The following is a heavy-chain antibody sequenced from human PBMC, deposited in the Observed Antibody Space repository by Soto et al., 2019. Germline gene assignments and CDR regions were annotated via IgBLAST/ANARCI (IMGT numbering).Heavy chain of an antibody. Sequence: GLTLVIRTHALTLTCTFSGFSLSTSVVGVGWIRQPPGKALEWLALIYWNDDKRYSPSLKSRLTITKDTSKNQVVLTMTNMDPVDTATYYCAHSYYYDSSGSRAFDIWGQGTMVTVSS. CDR2: IYWNDDK. D-gene: IGHD3-22*01. J-gene: IGHJ3*02. CDR1: GFSLSTSVVG. V-gene: IGHV2-5*01. CDR3: AHSYYYDSSGSRAFDI.